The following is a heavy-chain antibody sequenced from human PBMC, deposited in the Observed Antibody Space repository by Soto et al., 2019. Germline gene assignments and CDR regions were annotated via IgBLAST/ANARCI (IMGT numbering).Heavy chain of an antibody. Sequence: PGKGLEYVSSISSNGVGTYYANSVQGRFTISRDNSKNTVYLQMGSLRPEDMAVFFFQAEDGIRVTVPVSAFLLNRSSDL. CDR3: QAEDGIRVTVPVSAFLLNRSSDL. V-gene: IGHV3-64*01. CDR2: ISSNGVGT. J-gene: IGHJ2*01. D-gene: IGHD3-16*02.